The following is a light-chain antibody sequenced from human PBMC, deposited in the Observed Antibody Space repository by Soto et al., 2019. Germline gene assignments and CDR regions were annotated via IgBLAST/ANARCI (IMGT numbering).Light chain of an antibody. V-gene: IGLV1-44*01. J-gene: IGLJ1*01. CDR1: SSNIGSNP. CDR2: SNN. Sequence: QPVLTQPPSASGTPGQRVTISCSGSSSNIGSNPVNWYQQVPGLAPKFLIYSNNRRPSGVPDRFSGSKSGTSASLAISGLQSEDEADYYCAAWDDSLNGYVFGAGTKLTVL. CDR3: AAWDDSLNGYV.